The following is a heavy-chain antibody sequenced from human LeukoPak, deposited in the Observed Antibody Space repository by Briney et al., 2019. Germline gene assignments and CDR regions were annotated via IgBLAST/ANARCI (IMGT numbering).Heavy chain of an antibody. CDR1: GGSISSYY. D-gene: IGHD3-22*01. CDR3: ARVPHLDYYDSSGYGNYFDY. V-gene: IGHV4-59*08. CDR2: IYYSGST. J-gene: IGHJ4*02. Sequence: SETLSLTCTVSGGSISSYYWSWIRQPPGKGLEWIGYIYYSGSTNYNPSLKSRVTISVDTSKNQFSLKLSSVTAADTAVYYCARVPHLDYYDSSGYGNYFDYWGQGTLVTVSS.